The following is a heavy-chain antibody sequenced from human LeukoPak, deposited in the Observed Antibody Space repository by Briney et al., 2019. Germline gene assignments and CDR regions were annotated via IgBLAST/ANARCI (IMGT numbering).Heavy chain of an antibody. D-gene: IGHD3-22*01. J-gene: IGHJ4*02. CDR3: ARARGDYYDSSGYYSAFDY. V-gene: IGHV4-34*01. CDR1: GGSFSGDY. Sequence: SETLSLTCAVYGGSFSGDYWSWIRQPPGKGLEWIGEINHSGSANYNPSLKGRVTISVDMSKNQFSLKLSSVTAADTAVYYCARARGDYYDSSGYYSAFDYWGQGTLVTVYS. CDR2: INHSGSA.